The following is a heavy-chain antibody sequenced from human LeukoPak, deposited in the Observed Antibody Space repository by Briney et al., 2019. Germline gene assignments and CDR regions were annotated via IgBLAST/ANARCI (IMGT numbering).Heavy chain of an antibody. CDR1: GNSVSSNSAA. V-gene: IGHV6-1*01. CDR3: ASEGGDAFDI. J-gene: IGHJ3*02. D-gene: IGHD3-16*01. Sequence: SQTLSLTCAISGNSVSSNSAAWNRIRQSPSRGLEWLGRTYYRSKWYNDYAESVKGRITFNPDTSKNQLSLQLNSLTPEDTAVYYCASEGGDAFDIWGQGTMVTVSS. CDR2: TYYRSKWYN.